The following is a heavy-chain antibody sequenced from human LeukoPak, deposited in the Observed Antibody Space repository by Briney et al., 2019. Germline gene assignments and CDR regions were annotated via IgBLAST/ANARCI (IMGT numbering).Heavy chain of an antibody. CDR1: GFTFDDYG. Sequence: GGSLRLSCAASGFTFDDYGMSWVRQAPGKGLEWVSGINWNGGSTGYADSVKGRFTISRDNAKNSLYLQMNSLRAEDTALYHCARNDRYQLLYAAFDYWGQGTLVTVSS. V-gene: IGHV3-20*01. CDR3: ARNDRYQLLYAAFDY. J-gene: IGHJ4*02. D-gene: IGHD2-2*02. CDR2: INWNGGST.